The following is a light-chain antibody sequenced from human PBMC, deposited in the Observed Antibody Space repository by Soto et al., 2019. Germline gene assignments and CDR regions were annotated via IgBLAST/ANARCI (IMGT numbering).Light chain of an antibody. CDR2: DVS. V-gene: IGLV2-14*01. J-gene: IGLJ1*01. CDR3: CSYTTSNTRQIV. Sequence: SALTKASSVSRAPGQGITISYTGTSSDVGGYNYVSWYQQQPGKAPKFMIYDVSNRPSGVSNRFSGSKSGNTASLTISGLQAEDEADYYCCSYTTSNTRQIVFGTGTKVTVL. CDR1: SSDVGGYNY.